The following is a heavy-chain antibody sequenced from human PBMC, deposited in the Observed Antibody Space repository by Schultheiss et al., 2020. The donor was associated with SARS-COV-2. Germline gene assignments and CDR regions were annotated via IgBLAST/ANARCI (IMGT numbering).Heavy chain of an antibody. V-gene: IGHV4-4*07. D-gene: IGHD6-19*01. CDR1: GGSFSGYY. Sequence: SETLSLTCAVYGGSFSGYYWSWIRQPAGKGLEWIGRIYTSGSTNYNPSLKSRVTMSVDTSKNQFSLKLSSVTAADTAVYYCARDLSSGWADWYFDLWGRGTLVTVSS. CDR3: ARDLSSGWADWYFDL. CDR2: IYTSGST. J-gene: IGHJ2*01.